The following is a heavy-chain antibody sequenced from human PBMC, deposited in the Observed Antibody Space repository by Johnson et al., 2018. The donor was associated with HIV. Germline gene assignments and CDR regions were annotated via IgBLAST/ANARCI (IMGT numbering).Heavy chain of an antibody. Sequence: MLLVESGGGLVQPGGSLRLSCAASGFIVSSNYMSWVRQAPGKGLEWVSVIYSGGSTYYADSVKGRFTISRDNSKNTLYLQMNSLRAEDTAVYYCARSNWAHFDAFDIWSQGTMVTVSS. V-gene: IGHV3-66*02. J-gene: IGHJ3*02. CDR1: GFIVSSNY. CDR3: ARSNWAHFDAFDI. CDR2: IYSGGST. D-gene: IGHD7-27*01.